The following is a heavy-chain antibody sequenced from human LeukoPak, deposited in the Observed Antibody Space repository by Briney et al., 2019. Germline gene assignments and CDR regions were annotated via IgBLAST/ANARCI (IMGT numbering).Heavy chain of an antibody. D-gene: IGHD2-15*01. V-gene: IGHV1-58*02. CDR3: AADTAPYCSGGSCHVG. CDR2: IVVGSGNT. J-gene: IGHJ4*02. Sequence: SVKVSCQASGFTFTSSAMQWVRQARGQRLEWIGWIVVGSGNTNYAQKFQERVTITRDMSTSTAYMELSSLRSEDTAVYYCAADTAPYCSGGSCHVGWGQGTLVTVSS. CDR1: GFTFTSSA.